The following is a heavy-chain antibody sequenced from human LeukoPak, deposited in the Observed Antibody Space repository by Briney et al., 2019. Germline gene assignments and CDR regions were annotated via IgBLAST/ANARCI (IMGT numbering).Heavy chain of an antibody. J-gene: IGHJ4*02. D-gene: IGHD4-17*01. CDR1: GFTFSSYA. Sequence: PGGSLRLSCAASGFTFSSYAMSWVRQAPGKGLDWVSAISNSGGSTYYAASVKGRFTISRDNSKNTLYLQMNSLRAEDTAVYYCAKVLALYGDYDYWGQGTLVTVSS. CDR3: AKVLALYGDYDY. V-gene: IGHV3-23*01. CDR2: ISNSGGST.